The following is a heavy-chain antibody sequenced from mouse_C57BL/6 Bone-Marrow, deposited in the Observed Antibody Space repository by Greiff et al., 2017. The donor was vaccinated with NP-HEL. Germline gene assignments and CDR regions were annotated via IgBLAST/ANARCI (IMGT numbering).Heavy chain of an antibody. CDR1: GYTFTSYW. CDR2: IHPNSGST. D-gene: IGHD1-1*01. J-gene: IGHJ3*01. CDR3: ARRYYYGSSYGFAY. V-gene: IGHV1-64*01. Sequence: VKLQQPGAELVKPGASVKLSCKASGYTFTSYWMHWVKQRPGQGLEWIGMIHPNSGSTNYNEKFKSKATLTVDKSSSTAYMQLSSLTSEDSAVYYCARRYYYGSSYGFAYWGQGTLVTVSA.